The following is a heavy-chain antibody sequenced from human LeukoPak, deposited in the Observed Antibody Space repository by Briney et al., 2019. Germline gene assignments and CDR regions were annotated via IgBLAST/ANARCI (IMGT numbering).Heavy chain of an antibody. CDR2: IDPSDSYT. D-gene: IGHD2-15*01. Sequence: KRGESLKISCKGSGYSFTSYWISWVRQMPGKGLEWMGRIDPSDSYTNYSPSFQGHVTISADKSISTAYLQWSSLKASDTAMYYCARPLGYCSGGSCYPLRRRSYYGMDVWGQGTTVTVSS. CDR3: ARPLGYCSGGSCYPLRRRSYYGMDV. J-gene: IGHJ6*02. V-gene: IGHV5-10-1*01. CDR1: GYSFTSYW.